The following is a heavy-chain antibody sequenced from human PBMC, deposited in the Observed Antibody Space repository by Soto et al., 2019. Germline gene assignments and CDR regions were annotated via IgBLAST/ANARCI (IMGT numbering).Heavy chain of an antibody. Sequence: SETLSLTCTFSGGSISSGGYYWSWIRQHPGKGLEWIGYIYYSGSTYYNPSLKSRVTISVDTSKNQFSLKLSSVTAADTAVYYCARSPTVTTFDYWGQGTLVTVSS. V-gene: IGHV4-31*03. J-gene: IGHJ4*02. CDR2: IYYSGST. D-gene: IGHD4-17*01. CDR1: GGSISSGGYY. CDR3: ARSPTVTTFDY.